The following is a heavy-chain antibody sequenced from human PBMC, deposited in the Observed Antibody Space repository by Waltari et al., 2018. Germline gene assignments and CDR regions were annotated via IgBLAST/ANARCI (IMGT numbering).Heavy chain of an antibody. D-gene: IGHD3-16*02. CDR1: GFTFSSYS. V-gene: IGHV3-21*01. J-gene: IGHJ4*02. Sequence: EVQLVESGGGLVKPGGSLRLSCAASGFTFSSYSMNWVRQAPGKGLEWVSSISSSSSYIYYADSVKGRFTISRDNAKNSLYLQMNSLRTEDTAVYYCARDRRLHLGELSPLDYWGQGTLVTVSS. CDR3: ARDRRLHLGELSPLDY. CDR2: ISSSSSYI.